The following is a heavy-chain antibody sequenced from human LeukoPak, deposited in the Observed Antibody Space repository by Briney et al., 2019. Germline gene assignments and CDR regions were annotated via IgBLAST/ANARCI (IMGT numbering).Heavy chain of an antibody. CDR3: ARAERGGYSGYDYGMDL. D-gene: IGHD5-12*01. CDR2: ISYDGSDT. Sequence: GGSLRLSCAASGFTFSSYAMHWVRQAPGRGLEWVAVISYDGSDTYYADSVKGRFTISRDNSKNTLYLQMNSLRAEDTAVYYCARAERGGYSGYDYGMDLWGKGTTVTVSS. CDR1: GFTFSSYA. J-gene: IGHJ6*04. V-gene: IGHV3-30*04.